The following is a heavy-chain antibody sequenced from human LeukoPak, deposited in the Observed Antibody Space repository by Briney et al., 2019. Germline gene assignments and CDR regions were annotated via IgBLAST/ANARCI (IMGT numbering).Heavy chain of an antibody. D-gene: IGHD4-17*01. CDR3: ARDNGDYWFDY. V-gene: IGHV1-2*02. CDR2: INPNSGGT. Sequence: SVKLSCTASGYTFTGYYMHWVRHAPGQGLEWMGWINPNSGGTNYAQKFQGRVTMTRDTSISTAYMELTRLRSDDTAVYYCARDNGDYWFDYWGQGTLVTVSS. J-gene: IGHJ4*02. CDR1: GYTFTGYY.